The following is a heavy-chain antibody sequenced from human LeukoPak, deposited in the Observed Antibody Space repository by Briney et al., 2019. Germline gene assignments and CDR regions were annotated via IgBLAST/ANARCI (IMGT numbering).Heavy chain of an antibody. J-gene: IGHJ5*02. Sequence: GGSLRLSCAASGFTFSSYAMNWVRQAPGKGLEWVSAISGSGGSTDHVDSVKGRFTISRDNSKNTLYLQMNSLRAEDTAVYYCAKDVGFDPWGQGTLVTVSS. CDR3: AKDVGFDP. V-gene: IGHV3-23*01. CDR2: ISGSGGST. CDR1: GFTFSSYA.